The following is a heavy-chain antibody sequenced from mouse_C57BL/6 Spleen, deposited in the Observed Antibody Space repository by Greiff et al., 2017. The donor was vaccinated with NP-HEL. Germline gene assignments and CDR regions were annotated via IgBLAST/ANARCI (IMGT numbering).Heavy chain of an antibody. CDR2: INPNNGGT. CDR1: GYTFTDYY. D-gene: IGHD1-1*01. Sequence: VQLQQSGPELVKPGASVKISCKASGYTFTDYYMNWVKQSHGKSLEWIGDINPNNGGTSYNQKFKGKATLTVDKSSSTAYMELRSLTSEDSAVYYCARGALRARVYFDYWGQGTTLTVSS. J-gene: IGHJ2*01. V-gene: IGHV1-26*01. CDR3: ARGALRARVYFDY.